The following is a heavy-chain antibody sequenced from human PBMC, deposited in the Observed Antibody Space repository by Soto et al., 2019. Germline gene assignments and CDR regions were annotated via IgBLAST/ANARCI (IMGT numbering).Heavy chain of an antibody. CDR2: IFYTGST. J-gene: IGHJ4*02. V-gene: IGHV4-30-4*01. D-gene: IGHD5-12*01. CDR3: ARVKATLYRHYYFDY. Sequence: SETLSLTCSVSGGTINSGDYFWSWIRQPPGKGLEWIGSIFYTGSTYYSPSLKSRASMSMDTSKNLFYLRLRSLTAADTAVYFCARVKATLYRHYYFDYWGQGTPVTVPQ. CDR1: GGTINSGDYF.